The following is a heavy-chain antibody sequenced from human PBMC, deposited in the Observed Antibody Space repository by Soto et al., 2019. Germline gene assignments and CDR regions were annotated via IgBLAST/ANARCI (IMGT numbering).Heavy chain of an antibody. CDR1: GFSFDDFV. J-gene: IGHJ4*02. CDR3: AKGVATAVPALDY. Sequence: LRLSCVASGFSFDDFVMNWVRQRPGKGLEWVSSVSWNSGTKLYADSVKGRFAISRDSAKKSVYLQMNSLRPDDTAFYYCAKGVATAVPALDYWGQGTLVTVSS. V-gene: IGHV3-9*01. CDR2: VSWNSGTK. D-gene: IGHD2-21*02.